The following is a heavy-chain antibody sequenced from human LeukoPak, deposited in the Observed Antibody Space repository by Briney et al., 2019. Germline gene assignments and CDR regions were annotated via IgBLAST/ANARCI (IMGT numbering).Heavy chain of an antibody. D-gene: IGHD5-12*01. CDR3: AKWLGKYYFDY. Sequence: GGSLRLSCAASGFTFDDYAMHWVRQAPGKGLEWVSGISWNSGSIGYADSVKGRFTISRDNAKNSLYLQMNSLRAEDTALYYCAKWLGKYYFDYWGQGTLVTVSS. J-gene: IGHJ4*02. CDR1: GFTFDDYA. CDR2: ISWNSGSI. V-gene: IGHV3-9*01.